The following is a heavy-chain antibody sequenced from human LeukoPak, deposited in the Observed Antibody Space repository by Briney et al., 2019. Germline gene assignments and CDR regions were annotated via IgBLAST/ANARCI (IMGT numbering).Heavy chain of an antibody. Sequence: GGSLRLSCAASGFTVSSNHMSWVRQAPGEGLEWVSMIYIDGNTYYADSVKGRFTISRDNSRTTLYLHMRSLRAEDTAVYYCARDRGSGWYDYWGQGTLVTVSS. CDR2: IYIDGNT. CDR3: ARDRGSGWYDY. V-gene: IGHV3-66*01. J-gene: IGHJ4*02. D-gene: IGHD6-19*01. CDR1: GFTVSSNH.